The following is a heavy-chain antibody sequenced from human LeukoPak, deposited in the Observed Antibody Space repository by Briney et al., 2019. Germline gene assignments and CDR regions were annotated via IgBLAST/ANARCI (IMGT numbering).Heavy chain of an antibody. Sequence: PSETLSLTCTVSGGSISSSSYYWGWIRQPPGKGLEWIGSIYYSGSTYYNPSLKSRVTISVDTSKNQFSLKLSSVTAADTAVYYCARLDRAYSGYEYYYYYMDVWGKGTTVTISS. J-gene: IGHJ6*03. CDR1: GGSISSSSYY. D-gene: IGHD5-12*01. V-gene: IGHV4-39*07. CDR3: ARLDRAYSGYEYYYYYMDV. CDR2: IYYSGST.